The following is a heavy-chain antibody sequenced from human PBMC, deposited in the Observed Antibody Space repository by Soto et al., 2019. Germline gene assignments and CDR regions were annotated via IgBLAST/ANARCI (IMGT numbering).Heavy chain of an antibody. J-gene: IGHJ3*02. D-gene: IGHD3-3*01. CDR3: ARERAAYYDFWSGSAFDI. CDR2: IYSGGST. Sequence: GGSLRLSCAASGFTISSNYMSWVRQAPGKGLEWVSVIYSGGSTYYADSVKGRFTISRDNSKNTLYLQMNSLSAEDTAVYYCARERAAYYDFWSGSAFDIWGQGTMVTVSS. V-gene: IGHV3-53*01. CDR1: GFTISSNY.